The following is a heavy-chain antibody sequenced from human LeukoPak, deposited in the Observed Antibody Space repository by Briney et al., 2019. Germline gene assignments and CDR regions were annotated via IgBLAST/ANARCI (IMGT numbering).Heavy chain of an antibody. Sequence: GGSLRLSCAASGFTFSTYAMSWVRQAPGKGLEWVSGISGLSGSTYYADSVKGRFTVSRDNSKSTLYLQMNSLRVEDTAVYYCAKASQGYTSSSYAYWGQGTLVTVSS. CDR1: GFTFSTYA. V-gene: IGHV3-23*01. CDR3: AKASQGYTSSSYAY. D-gene: IGHD6-13*01. J-gene: IGHJ4*02. CDR2: ISGLSGST.